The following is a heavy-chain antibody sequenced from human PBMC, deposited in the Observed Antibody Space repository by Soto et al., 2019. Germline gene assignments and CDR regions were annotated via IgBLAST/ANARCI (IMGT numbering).Heavy chain of an antibody. J-gene: IGHJ4*02. CDR1: GFAFSRHG. D-gene: IGHD4-17*01. CDR2: IVRDGSED. CDR3: AREDDYEDNGLDY. V-gene: IGHV3-33*01. Sequence: QVQLVESGGGVVQPGRSLRLSCAASGFAFSRHGMHWVRQAPGKGLEWVAVIVRDGSEDYYAVSVEGRFTISRDNSKNTLYLETTNLRPEDTAVYYCAREDDYEDNGLDYWGQGTLVTVSS.